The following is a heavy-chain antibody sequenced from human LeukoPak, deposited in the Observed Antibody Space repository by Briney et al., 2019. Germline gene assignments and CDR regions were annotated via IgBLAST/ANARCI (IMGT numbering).Heavy chain of an antibody. CDR2: ISSSSSYI. D-gene: IGHD3-3*01. CDR1: GFTFSSYS. V-gene: IGHV3-21*01. J-gene: IGHJ3*02. CDR3: AKDQKGDYDFWGGLSFDI. Sequence: PGGSLRLSCAASGFTFSSYSMNWVRQAPGKGLEWVSSISSSSSYIYYADSVKGRFTISRDNAKNSLYLQMNSLRAKDTAVYYCAKDQKGDYDFWGGLSFDIWGQGTMVTVSS.